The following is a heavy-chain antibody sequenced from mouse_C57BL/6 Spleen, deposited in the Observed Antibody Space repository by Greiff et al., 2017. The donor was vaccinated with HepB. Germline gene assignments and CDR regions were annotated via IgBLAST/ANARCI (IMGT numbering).Heavy chain of an antibody. J-gene: IGHJ3*01. Sequence: EVKLMESGPGLVKPSQSLSLTCSVTGYSITSGYYWNWIRQFPGNKLEWMGYISYDGSNNYNPSLKNRISITRDTSKNQFFLKLNSVTTEDTATYYCARGFPYDYDGGPWFAYWGQGTLVTVSA. D-gene: IGHD2-4*01. V-gene: IGHV3-6*01. CDR1: GYSITSGYY. CDR2: ISYDGSN. CDR3: ARGFPYDYDGGPWFAY.